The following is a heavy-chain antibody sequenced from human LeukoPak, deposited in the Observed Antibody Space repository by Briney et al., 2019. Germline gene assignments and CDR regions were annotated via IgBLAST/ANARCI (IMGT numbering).Heavy chain of an antibody. Sequence: PGGSLRLSCAASGFTFSSYAMSWVRQAPGKGLEWVLGISGSGGGTYYADSVKGRFTISRDNSKNTLYLQMNSLRAEDTAVYSCAKKTSSSSGWYFDLWGRGTLVTVSS. V-gene: IGHV3-23*01. D-gene: IGHD6-6*01. CDR3: AKKTSSSSGWYFDL. CDR2: ISGSGGGT. CDR1: GFTFSSYA. J-gene: IGHJ2*01.